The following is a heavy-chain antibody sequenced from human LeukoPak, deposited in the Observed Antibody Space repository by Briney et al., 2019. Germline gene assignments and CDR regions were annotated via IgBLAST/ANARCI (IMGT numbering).Heavy chain of an antibody. D-gene: IGHD5-12*01. V-gene: IGHV3-9*01. CDR2: ISWNSGSI. CDR3: AKEEVATLDYYYYGMDV. J-gene: IGHJ6*02. Sequence: PGRSLRLSCAASGFTFDDYAMHWVRQAPGKGLEWVSGISWNSGSIGYADSVKGRFTISRDNAKNSLYLQKNSLRAEDTALYYCAKEEVATLDYYYYGMDVWGQGTTVTVSS. CDR1: GFTFDDYA.